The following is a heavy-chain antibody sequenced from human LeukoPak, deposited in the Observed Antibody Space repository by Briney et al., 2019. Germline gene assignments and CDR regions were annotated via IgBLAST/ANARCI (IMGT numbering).Heavy chain of an antibody. V-gene: IGHV3-7*01. D-gene: IGHD6-19*01. Sequence: GGSLRLSCAASGFTFSSYWMSWVRQAPGKGLGWVANIKQDGSEKNYVDSVKGRFTISRDNAKNSLYLQMNSLRAEDTAVYYCARYPLYRSAWYSYFQHERRGTLVTVTS. CDR1: GFTFSSYW. CDR2: IKQDGSEK. J-gene: IGHJ1*01. CDR3: ARYPLYRSAWYSYFQH.